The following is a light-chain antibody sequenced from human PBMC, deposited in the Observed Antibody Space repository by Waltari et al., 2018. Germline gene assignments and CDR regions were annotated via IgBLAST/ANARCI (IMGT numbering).Light chain of an antibody. V-gene: IGKV3-20*01. CDR3: QHYGSLPPYT. Sequence: EIVLTQSPGTLSLSPGERATLSCRASQSVGSHYLAWYQQMPGQAPGVLICGASSRATGIPDRFSGSGSGTEFTLTISRLEPEDFAVYYCQHYGSLPPYTFGQGTKLEIK. J-gene: IGKJ2*01. CDR1: QSVGSHY. CDR2: GAS.